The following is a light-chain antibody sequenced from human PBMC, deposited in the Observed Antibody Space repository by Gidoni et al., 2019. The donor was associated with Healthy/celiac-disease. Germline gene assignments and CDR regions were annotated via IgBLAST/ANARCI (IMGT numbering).Light chain of an antibody. CDR2: KAS. J-gene: IGKJ4*01. V-gene: IGKV1-5*03. CDR3: QQYNSYSPLT. CDR1: QSISSW. Sequence: DIQLTQSPSTLSASVGDRVTITCRASQSISSWLAWYQQNPGKAPKLLIYKASSLESGVPSRFSGSGSGTEFTLTISILQPDDFATYYCQQYNSYSPLTFGGGTKVEIK.